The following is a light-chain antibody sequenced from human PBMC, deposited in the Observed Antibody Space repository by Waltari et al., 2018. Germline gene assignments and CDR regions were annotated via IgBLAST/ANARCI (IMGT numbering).Light chain of an antibody. J-gene: IGKJ2*01. CDR2: LAY. CDR3: MQARQIPNT. V-gene: IGKV2-28*01. CDR1: QSLLQTDGRHF. Sequence: DIVMTQSPVSLSVTPGEPASISCRSSQSLLQTDGRHFLDWYLQRPGQSPQLLIYLAYYRASGVPDRFSGRGSGTDFSLKISRVEAEDVGVYYCMQARQIPNTFGQGTKLEIK.